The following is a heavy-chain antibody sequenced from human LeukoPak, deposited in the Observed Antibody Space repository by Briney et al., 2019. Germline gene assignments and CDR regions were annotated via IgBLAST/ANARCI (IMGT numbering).Heavy chain of an antibody. Sequence: PSETLSLTCTVSGGSISSYYWSWIRQPPGKGLEWIGYIYYSGSTNYNPSLKSRVTISVDTSKNQFSLKLSSVTAADTAVYYCARRGYFDWLTLYNWFDPWGQGTLVTVSS. CDR3: ARRGYFDWLTLYNWFDP. V-gene: IGHV4-59*12. D-gene: IGHD3-9*01. CDR1: GGSISSYY. CDR2: IYYSGST. J-gene: IGHJ5*02.